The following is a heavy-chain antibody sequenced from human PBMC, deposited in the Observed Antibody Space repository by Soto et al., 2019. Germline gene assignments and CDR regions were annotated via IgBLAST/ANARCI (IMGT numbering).Heavy chain of an antibody. CDR3: ARISCSNMRCYVPAANWFDP. D-gene: IGHD2-2*01. CDR1: GYTFTSYG. J-gene: IGHJ5*02. CDR2: ISAYNGNT. V-gene: IGHV1-18*01. Sequence: GASVKVSCKASGYTFTSYGISWVRQAPGQGLEWMGWISAYNGNTNYAQKLQGRVTMTTDTSTSTAYMELRSLRSDDTARYFCARISCSNMRCYVPAANWFDPWGPGTLVTVSS.